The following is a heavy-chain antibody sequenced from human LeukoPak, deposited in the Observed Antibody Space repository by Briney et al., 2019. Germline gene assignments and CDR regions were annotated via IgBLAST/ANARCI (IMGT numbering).Heavy chain of an antibody. Sequence: GGSLRLSCAASGFTFSTYPMHWVRQAPGKGLEWVAVISYDGSNKYYADSVKGRFTISRDNSKNTLYLQMNSLRAEDTAVYYCARADDWLLSPLDYWGQGTLVTVSS. D-gene: IGHD3-9*01. J-gene: IGHJ4*02. CDR2: ISYDGSNK. V-gene: IGHV3-30-3*01. CDR3: ARADDWLLSPLDY. CDR1: GFTFSTYP.